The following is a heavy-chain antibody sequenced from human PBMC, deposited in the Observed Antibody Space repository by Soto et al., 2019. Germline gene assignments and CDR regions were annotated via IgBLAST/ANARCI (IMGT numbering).Heavy chain of an antibody. CDR3: AHRLLRTVSGLVTTTAIYFDF. CDR2: IDWDDDK. V-gene: IGHV2-5*02. Sequence: QITLNESGPTVVRPTEPLTVTSRFSGFSLTTSGVGVGCIRQSPGKAPESLALIDWDDDKRYSASLKSRLTITKDTSMNKVVLTVSDLDPTDTAPYYCAHRLLRTVSGLVTTTAIYFDFWGQGTPVAVSS. D-gene: IGHD3-3*01. J-gene: IGHJ4*02. CDR1: GFSLTTSGVG.